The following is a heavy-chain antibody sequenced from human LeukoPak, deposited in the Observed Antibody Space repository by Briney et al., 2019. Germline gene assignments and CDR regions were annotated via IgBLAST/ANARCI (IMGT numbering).Heavy chain of an antibody. V-gene: IGHV3-33*06. CDR2: IWHDGSND. CDR3: AKASVSVGYNPLDY. J-gene: IGHJ4*02. CDR1: GFIFSSYG. D-gene: IGHD5-24*01. Sequence: GRSLRLSCAASGFIFSSYGMHWVRQAPGKGLEWVARIWHDGSNDDYADSVKGRFTISRDNSKNTLYLQMNSLRAEDTAVYYCAKASVSVGYNPLDYWGQGTLVTVSS.